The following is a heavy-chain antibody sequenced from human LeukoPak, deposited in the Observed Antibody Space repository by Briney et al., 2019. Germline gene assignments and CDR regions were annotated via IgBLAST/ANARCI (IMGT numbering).Heavy chain of an antibody. D-gene: IGHD6-19*01. V-gene: IGHV1-2*02. CDR3: ARAGLFAVAGRHPGY. J-gene: IGHJ4*02. CDR1: GYTFTGYY. Sequence: GASVKVSCKASGYTFTGYYMHWVRQAPGQGLEWMGWINPNSGGTNYAQKFQGRVTMTRDTSISTAYMELSRLRSDDTAVYYCARAGLFAVAGRHPGYWGQGTLVTVSS. CDR2: INPNSGGT.